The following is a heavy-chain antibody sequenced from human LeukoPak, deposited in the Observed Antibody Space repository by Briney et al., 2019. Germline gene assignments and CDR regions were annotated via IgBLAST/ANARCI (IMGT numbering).Heavy chain of an antibody. V-gene: IGHV3-53*01. Sequence: PGGSLRLSCAASGITVSSNYMSWVRQAPGKGLEWVSVIYSGGNTYYADSVKGRFTISRDNSKNTLYLQMNSLRAEDTALYYCARLESYRFQYWGQGTLVTASS. CDR1: GITVSSNY. CDR3: ARLESYRFQY. CDR2: IYSGGNT. J-gene: IGHJ4*02. D-gene: IGHD3-16*02.